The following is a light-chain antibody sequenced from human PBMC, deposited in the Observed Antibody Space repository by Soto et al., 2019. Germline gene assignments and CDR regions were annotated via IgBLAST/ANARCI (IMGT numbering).Light chain of an antibody. J-gene: IGKJ5*01. CDR3: QQYATSPIT. CDR2: GTS. CDR1: QIVGRNY. Sequence: ETVLTQSPGTLSLSPWERVALSCMASQIVGRNYLAWFQQKSGQAPRLLIYGTSSRATGITDRFSGSGSGTDFTLTISRLEPEDFAVYYCQQYATSPITFGQGTRLEIK. V-gene: IGKV3-20*01.